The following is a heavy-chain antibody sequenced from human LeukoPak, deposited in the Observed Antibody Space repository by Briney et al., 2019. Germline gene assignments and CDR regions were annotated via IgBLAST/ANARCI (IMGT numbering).Heavy chain of an antibody. V-gene: IGHV3-23*01. CDR2: ISANGDTT. D-gene: IGHD6-13*01. Sequence: GGSLRLSCAASGFTFSSYAMSWVRQAPGKGLEGVSGISANGDTTKYADSVKGRFTISRDNAKNTVLLQMNSLRADDAAVYYCAKEGRIAAGTGDYFDYWGQGTLVTVSS. CDR3: AKEGRIAAGTGDYFDY. J-gene: IGHJ4*02. CDR1: GFTFSSYA.